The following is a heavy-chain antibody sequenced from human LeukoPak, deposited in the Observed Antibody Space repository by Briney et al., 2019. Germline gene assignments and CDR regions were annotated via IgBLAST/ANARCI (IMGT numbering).Heavy chain of an antibody. CDR2: IIPILGIA. V-gene: IGHV1-69*04. CDR3: ARAPGYCSGGSCYSGPVDY. D-gene: IGHD2-15*01. J-gene: IGHJ4*02. CDR1: GGTFSSYA. Sequence: ASVKVSCKASGGTFSSYAISWVRQAPGQGLEWMGRIIPILGIANYAQKFQGRVTITADKSTSTAYMELSSLRSEDTAVYYCARAPGYCSGGSCYSGPVDYWGQGTLVTVSS.